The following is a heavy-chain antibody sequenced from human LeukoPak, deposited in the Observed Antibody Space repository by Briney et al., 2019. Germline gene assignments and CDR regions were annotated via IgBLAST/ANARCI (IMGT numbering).Heavy chain of an antibody. V-gene: IGHV4-34*01. Sequence: SETLSLTCAVYGGSFSGYYWCWIRHRPPQGLDWIGEINHSGSTNYNPSLKSRVTISVDTSKNQFSLKLSSVTAADTAVYYCARSYSSSRFIMDVWGKGTTVTVSS. CDR2: INHSGST. CDR3: ARSYSSSRFIMDV. J-gene: IGHJ6*04. D-gene: IGHD6-13*01. CDR1: GGSFSGYY.